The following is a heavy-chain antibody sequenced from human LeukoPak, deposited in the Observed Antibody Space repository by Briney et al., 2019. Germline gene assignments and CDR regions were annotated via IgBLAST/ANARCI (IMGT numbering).Heavy chain of an antibody. CDR2: FDPEDGET. V-gene: IGHV1-24*01. D-gene: IGHD5-18*01. J-gene: IGHJ6*04. CDR1: GYTLTELS. CDR3: ATSRGYSYGPPNKYYYYYYGVDV. Sequence: ASVKVSCKVSGYTLTELSMHWVRQAPGNGLEWMGGFDPEDGETIYAQKFQGRVTMTEDTSTDTAYMELSSLRSEDTAVYYCATSRGYSYGPPNKYYYYYYGVDVWGKGTTVTVSS.